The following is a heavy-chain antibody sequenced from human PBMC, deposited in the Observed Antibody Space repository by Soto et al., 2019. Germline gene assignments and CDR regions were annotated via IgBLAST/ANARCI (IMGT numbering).Heavy chain of an antibody. V-gene: IGHV1-69*18. CDR3: ARDRFLYGYYPILDM. D-gene: IGHD4-17*01. J-gene: IGHJ4*02. CDR2: IIPVIGKP. CDR1: GGTFNTFG. Sequence: QVQLVQSGAEVNKPGSSVKVSCMTIGGTFNTFGIRWVLQAPGQGLEWMGRIIPVIGKPKYAQKVQGRVTIAADDSTNTGYMKLRVLRFDDTALNYCARDRFLYGYYPILDMWGQGTLVTVSS.